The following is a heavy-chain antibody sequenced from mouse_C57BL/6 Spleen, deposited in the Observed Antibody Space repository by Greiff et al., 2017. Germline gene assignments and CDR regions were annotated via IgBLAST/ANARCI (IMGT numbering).Heavy chain of an antibody. J-gene: IGHJ3*01. Sequence: QVQLKQSGAELARPGASVKLSCKASGYTFTSYGISWVKQRTGQGLEWIGEIYPRSGNTYYNEKFKGKATLTADKSSSTAYMELRSLTSEDSAVYFCARSDSSGYVETYRGQGTLVTVS. CDR3: ARSDSSGYVETY. CDR1: GYTFTSYG. V-gene: IGHV1-81*01. CDR2: IYPRSGNT. D-gene: IGHD3-2*02.